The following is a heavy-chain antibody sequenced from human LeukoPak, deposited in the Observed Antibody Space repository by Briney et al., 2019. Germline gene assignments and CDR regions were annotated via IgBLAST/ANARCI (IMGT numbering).Heavy chain of an antibody. CDR1: GFTFSTFA. D-gene: IGHD3-9*01. J-gene: IGHJ5*02. CDR2: ISFDGSNK. Sequence: GRSLRLSCAASGFTFSTFAMHWVRQAPGKGLEWVAVISFDGSNKYYADSVKGRFTISRDNPKNTLYLQMNSLRAEDTAVYYCAKDQGNGGVWLFLNWFDPWGQGTLVTVSS. V-gene: IGHV3-30-3*02. CDR3: AKDQGNGGVWLFLNWFDP.